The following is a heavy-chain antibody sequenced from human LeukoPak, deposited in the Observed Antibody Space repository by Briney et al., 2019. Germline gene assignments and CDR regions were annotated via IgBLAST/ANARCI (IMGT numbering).Heavy chain of an antibody. J-gene: IGHJ4*02. CDR3: AKDALGSYSSCDY. CDR2: IRYDGSNK. Sequence: GGSLRLSCAASGFTFSSYGMHWVRQAPGKGLEWVAFIRYDGSNKYYADSVKGRFTISRDNSKNTLYLQMNSLRAEDAAVYYCAKDALGSYSSCDYWGQGTLVTVSS. V-gene: IGHV3-30*02. D-gene: IGHD1-26*01. CDR1: GFTFSSYG.